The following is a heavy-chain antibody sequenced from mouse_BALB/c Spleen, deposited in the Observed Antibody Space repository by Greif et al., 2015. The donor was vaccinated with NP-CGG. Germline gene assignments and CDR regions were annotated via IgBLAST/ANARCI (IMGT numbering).Heavy chain of an antibody. Sequence: EVKLEESGGGLVQPGGSLRLSCATSGFTFTDYYMSWVRQPPGKALEWLGFIRNKANGYTTEYSASVKGRCTISRDNSQSILYLQMNTLRAEDSATYYCARGGDYGYYAMDYWGQGTSVTVSS. CDR1: GFTFTDYY. D-gene: IGHD1-2*01. V-gene: IGHV7-3*02. J-gene: IGHJ4*01. CDR3: ARGGDYGYYAMDY. CDR2: IRNKANGYTT.